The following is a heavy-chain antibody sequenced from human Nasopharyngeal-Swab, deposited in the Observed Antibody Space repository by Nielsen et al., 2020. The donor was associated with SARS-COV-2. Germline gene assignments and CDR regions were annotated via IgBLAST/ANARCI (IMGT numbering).Heavy chain of an antibody. Sequence: WIRQPPGKGLEWVANIKQDGSEKYYVDSVKGRFTISRDNAKNSLYPQMNSLRAEDTAVYYCARGWSGYYTAFWFDPWGQGTLVTVSS. D-gene: IGHD3-3*01. V-gene: IGHV3-7*01. CDR2: IKQDGSEK. J-gene: IGHJ5*02. CDR3: ARGWSGYYTAFWFDP.